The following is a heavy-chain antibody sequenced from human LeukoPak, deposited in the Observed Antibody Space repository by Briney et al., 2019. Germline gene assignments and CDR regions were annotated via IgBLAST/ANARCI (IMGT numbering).Heavy chain of an antibody. CDR2: ISSSSSYI. Sequence: PGGSLRLSCAASGFTFSSYSMNWVRRAPGKGLEWVSSISSSSSYIYYADSVKGRLTISRDNAKNSLYLQMNSLRAEDTAVYYCAKVRAHTPPPSIAVAGTPHYFDYWGQGTLVTLSS. CDR3: AKVRAHTPPPSIAVAGTPHYFDY. J-gene: IGHJ4*02. V-gene: IGHV3-21*01. D-gene: IGHD6-19*01. CDR1: GFTFSSYS.